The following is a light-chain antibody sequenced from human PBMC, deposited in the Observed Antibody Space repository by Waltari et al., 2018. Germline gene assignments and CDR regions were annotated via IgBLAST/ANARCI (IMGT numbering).Light chain of an antibody. CDR3: SSYAGHRSSPYVV. CDR1: TESIGGHNL. Sequence: QSALTQPASVSGSPGQSITISCTGTTESIGGHNLFSWYQQDPGKAPKLLIYEVIKRPSGVSVRFSGSKSGNTASLTISGLQPEDESVYYCSSYAGHRSSPYVVFGGGTRLTVL. CDR2: EVI. J-gene: IGLJ2*01. V-gene: IGLV2-23*02.